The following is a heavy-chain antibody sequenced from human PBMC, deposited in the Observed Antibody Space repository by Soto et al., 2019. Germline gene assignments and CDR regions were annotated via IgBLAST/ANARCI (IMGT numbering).Heavy chain of an antibody. CDR3: AGVTWLRGMDV. D-gene: IGHD3-10*01. Sequence: PSQTLSLTCAISGDSVSSNSGAWNWIRQSPSRGLEWLGRTYYRSKWSNDYALSVKSRITINPDTSKNQFSLHLYSVTPEDTAVYYCAGVTWLRGMDVGGQGTPVTVSS. CDR1: GDSVSSNSGA. V-gene: IGHV6-1*01. CDR2: TYYRSKWSN. J-gene: IGHJ6*02.